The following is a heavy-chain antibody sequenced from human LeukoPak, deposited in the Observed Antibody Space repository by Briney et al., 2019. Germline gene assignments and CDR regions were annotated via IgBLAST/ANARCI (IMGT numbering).Heavy chain of an antibody. Sequence: GGSLRLSCAASGFTFRNYNMHWVRQPPGKGLEWVAFMRNDGGNKNYADSVEGRFTISRDNSKNTLYLQMDSLRAEDMAVYYCAKDSSGWATDYWGQGTLVTVSS. CDR2: MRNDGGNK. CDR3: AKDSSGWATDY. CDR1: GFTFRNYN. J-gene: IGHJ4*02. V-gene: IGHV3-30*02. D-gene: IGHD6-19*01.